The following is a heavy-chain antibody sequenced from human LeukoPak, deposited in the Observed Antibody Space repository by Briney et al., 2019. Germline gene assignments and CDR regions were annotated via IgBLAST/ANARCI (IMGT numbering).Heavy chain of an antibody. CDR1: GFTFSSYG. CDR3: AKDMGGTTGSEGFDY. D-gene: IGHD1-1*01. V-gene: IGHV3-30*18. J-gene: IGHJ4*02. Sequence: GGSLRLSCAASGFTFSSYGMHWVRQAPGKGLEWVAVISYDGSNKYYADSVKGRFTISRDNSKNTLYLQMNSLRAEDTAVYYCAKDMGGTTGSEGFDYWGQGTLVTVSS. CDR2: ISYDGSNK.